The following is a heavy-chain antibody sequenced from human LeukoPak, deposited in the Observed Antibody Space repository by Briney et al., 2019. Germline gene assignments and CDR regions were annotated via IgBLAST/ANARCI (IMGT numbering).Heavy chain of an antibody. CDR3: ARSKGIAARRLDYFDY. Sequence: ASVKVSCKASGGTFSSYAISWVRQAPGQGLEWMGGIIPIFGTANYAQKFQGRVTITTDESTSTAYMELSSLRSEDTALYYCARSKGIAARRLDYFDYWGQGTLVTVSS. CDR1: GGTFSSYA. CDR2: IIPIFGTA. J-gene: IGHJ4*02. V-gene: IGHV1-69*05. D-gene: IGHD6-6*01.